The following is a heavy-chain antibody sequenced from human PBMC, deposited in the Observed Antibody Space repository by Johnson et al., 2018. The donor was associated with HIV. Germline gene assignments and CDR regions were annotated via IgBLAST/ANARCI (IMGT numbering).Heavy chain of an antibody. J-gene: IGHJ3*02. D-gene: IGHD6-19*01. CDR1: GFSVSSNY. CDR3: AQGKGSGVAYHAFDI. CDR2: INSGVST. Sequence: VQLVESGGGLVQPAGSLRLSCAASGFSVSSNYMTWVRQGPGKGLEWVSVINSGVSTYYADPVKGRFTISRDNSKHTRYLQINSLGAEDTAVYCCAQGKGSGVAYHAFDIWGQETMVTVSS. V-gene: IGHV3-66*01.